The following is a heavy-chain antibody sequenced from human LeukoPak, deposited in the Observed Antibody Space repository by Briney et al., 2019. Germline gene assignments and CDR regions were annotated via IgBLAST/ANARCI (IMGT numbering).Heavy chain of an antibody. CDR3: ARRGDTGDAFDI. CDR2: MNPNSGNT. CDR1: GYTFTSYY. J-gene: IGHJ3*02. D-gene: IGHD3-16*01. Sequence: ASVKVSCKASGYTFTSYYMHWVRQAPGQGLEWMGWMNPNSGNTGYAQKFQGRVTMTRNTSISTAYMELSSLRSEDTAVYYCARRGDTGDAFDIWGQGTMVTVSS. V-gene: IGHV1-8*01.